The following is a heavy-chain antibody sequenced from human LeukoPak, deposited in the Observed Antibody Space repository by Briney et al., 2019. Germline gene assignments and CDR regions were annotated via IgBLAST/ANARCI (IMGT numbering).Heavy chain of an antibody. D-gene: IGHD4-17*01. J-gene: IGHJ4*02. CDR2: FNSDGRST. CDR3: ARGRYYLDS. CDR1: GFTFSTYW. Sequence: GGSLRLSCSSPGFTFSTYWMHWVRQAPGKGLVWVSRFNSDGRSTHYADSVKGRFTISRDNAKNTLYLQMNSLGAEDTAVYYCARGRYYLDSWGQGTLVTVSS. V-gene: IGHV3-74*01.